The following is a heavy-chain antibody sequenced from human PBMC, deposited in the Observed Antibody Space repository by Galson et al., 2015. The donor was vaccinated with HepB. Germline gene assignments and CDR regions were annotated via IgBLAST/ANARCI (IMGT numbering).Heavy chain of an antibody. J-gene: IGHJ4*02. D-gene: IGHD6-13*01. CDR3: ALSRRIGAAGRIPTPFDY. Sequence: SLRLSCAASGFTFSSYAMSWVRQAPGKGLQWVSVISGGNGATYYADSVKGRFTISRDNSKNTLYLQMNSLRAEDTAICYCALSRRIGAAGRIPTPFDYWGQGTLVTVSS. CDR1: GFTFSSYA. V-gene: IGHV3-23*01. CDR2: ISGGNGAT.